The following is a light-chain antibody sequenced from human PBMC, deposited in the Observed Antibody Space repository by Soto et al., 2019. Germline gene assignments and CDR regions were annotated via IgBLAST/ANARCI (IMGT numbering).Light chain of an antibody. CDR2: SSD. CDR3: AAWDDSLNGVL. V-gene: IGLV1-44*01. CDR1: SSNIGSTS. Sequence: QSVLTQPPSASGTPGQRVTISCSGGSSNIGSTSVNCYQQLPGTAPKLLIYSSDQRPSGVPDRFSGSKSGTSASLAISGLQSEDEADYYCAAWDDSLNGVLFGGGTKLTVL. J-gene: IGLJ2*01.